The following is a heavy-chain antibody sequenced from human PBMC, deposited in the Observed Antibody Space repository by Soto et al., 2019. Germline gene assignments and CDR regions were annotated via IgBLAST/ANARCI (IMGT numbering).Heavy chain of an antibody. J-gene: IGHJ5*02. CDR2: IIPIFGTA. V-gene: IGHV1-69*13. CDR1: GGTFSSYA. Sequence: SVKVSCKSSGGTFSSYAISWVRQAPGQGLEWMGGIIPIFGTANYAQKFQGRVTITADESTSTAYMELSSLRSEDTAVYYCARGRNGYCSGGSCYPNWFDPWGQGTLVTVSS. CDR3: ARGRNGYCSGGSCYPNWFDP. D-gene: IGHD2-15*01.